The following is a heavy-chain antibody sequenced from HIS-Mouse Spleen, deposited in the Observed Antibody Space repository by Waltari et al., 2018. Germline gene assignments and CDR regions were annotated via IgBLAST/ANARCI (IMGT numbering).Heavy chain of an antibody. V-gene: IGHV4-59*01. Sequence: QVQLQESGPGLVKPSETLSRTCTVSGGPISSYYWSWIRQPPGKGLVWIGYYSGRTNYNHSLKSRVTISVDTSKNQFSLKLSSVTAADTAVYYCARASRDLLLPRYFDLWGRGTLVTVSS. CDR2: YYSGRT. CDR1: GGPISSYY. CDR3: ARASRDLLLPRYFDL. J-gene: IGHJ2*01.